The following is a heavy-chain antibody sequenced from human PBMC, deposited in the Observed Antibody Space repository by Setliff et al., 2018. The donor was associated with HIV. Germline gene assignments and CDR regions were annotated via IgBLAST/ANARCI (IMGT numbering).Heavy chain of an antibody. CDR2: IFYSGST. V-gene: IGHV4-59*12. J-gene: IGHJ6*03. CDR3: ARELGSFPYYMDV. CDR1: GGSLSRNF. D-gene: IGHD3-10*01. Sequence: SETLSLTCTVSGGSLSRNFWSWIRQTPGKGLEWIGYIFYSGSTNYNPSLKSRVTISVDTSKNQFSLKLSSVTAADTAIYYCARELGSFPYYMDVWGKGTTVTVSS.